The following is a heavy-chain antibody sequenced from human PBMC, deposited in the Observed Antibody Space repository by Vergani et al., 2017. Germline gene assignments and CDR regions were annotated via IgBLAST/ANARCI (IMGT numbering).Heavy chain of an antibody. V-gene: IGHV1-69*06. Sequence: QVQLVQSGAEVKKPGASVKVSCKASGYTFTGYYMHWVRQAPGQGLEWMGWINPIFGTANYAQKFQGRVTITADKSTSTAYMELSSLRSEDTAVYYCARLGYWSSTSCSANWYFDLWGRGTLVTVSS. CDR3: ARLGYWSSTSCSANWYFDL. CDR1: GYTFTGYY. J-gene: IGHJ2*01. D-gene: IGHD2-2*01. CDR2: INPIFGTA.